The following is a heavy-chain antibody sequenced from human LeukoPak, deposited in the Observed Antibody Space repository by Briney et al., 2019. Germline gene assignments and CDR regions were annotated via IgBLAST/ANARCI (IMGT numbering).Heavy chain of an antibody. J-gene: IGHJ4*02. CDR1: GFTFSSYA. CDR3: AKGHQIWFGELFRADY. CDR2: ISGSGGST. Sequence: PGGSLRLSCAASGFTFSSYAMSWVRQAPGKGLEWVSAISGSGGSTYYADSVKGRFTISRDNSKNTLYLQMNSLRAEDTAVYYCAKGHQIWFGELFRADYWGQGTLVTVSS. V-gene: IGHV3-23*01. D-gene: IGHD3-10*01.